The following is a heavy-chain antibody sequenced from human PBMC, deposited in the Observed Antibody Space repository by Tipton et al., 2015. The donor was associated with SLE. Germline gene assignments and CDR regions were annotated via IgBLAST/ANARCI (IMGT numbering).Heavy chain of an antibody. CDR1: GGSFSEYY. CDR3: AKDYNHDNADYN. V-gene: IGHV4-34*01. CDR2: VNHRGST. Sequence: TLSLTCAVYGGSFSEYYWSWIRQPPGKGLEWVGEVNHRGSTHYNPSLKSRVTISVDKSKNQFSLKLSSVTVADTAVYYCAKDYNHDNADYNWGQGTLVIVSS. J-gene: IGHJ4*02. D-gene: IGHD4-17*01.